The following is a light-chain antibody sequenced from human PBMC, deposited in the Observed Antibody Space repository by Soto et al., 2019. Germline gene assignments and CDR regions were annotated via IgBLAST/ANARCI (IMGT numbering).Light chain of an antibody. CDR3: QQYTGPPTT. V-gene: IGKV3-20*01. J-gene: IGKJ5*01. CDR2: GAS. CDR1: QSVTKNY. Sequence: EIVLTQSPATLALSPGERATLSCRASQSVTKNYLAWFQQKPGQAPRLLIYGASNRATGIPDRFSGSGSGTDFTLTITRLAPEDSAVYFCQQYTGPPTTFDQGTRLEIK.